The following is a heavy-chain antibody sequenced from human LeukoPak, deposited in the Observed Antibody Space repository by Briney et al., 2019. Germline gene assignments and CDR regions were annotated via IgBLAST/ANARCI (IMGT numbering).Heavy chain of an antibody. D-gene: IGHD7-27*01. CDR3: AAGWGYLDY. V-gene: IGHV3-66*01. J-gene: IGHJ4*02. CDR1: GFTVSSKF. CDR2: IYSGGST. Sequence: GGSLRLSCGASGFTVSSKFMSWVRQAPGKGLEWVSIIYSGGSTYYADSVKGRFTVSRDNSKNTLYLQMSSLRAEDTSLYYCAAGWGYLDYWGQGTLVTVSS.